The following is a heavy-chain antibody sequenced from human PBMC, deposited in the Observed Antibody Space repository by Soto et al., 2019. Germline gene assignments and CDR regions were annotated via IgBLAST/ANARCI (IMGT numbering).Heavy chain of an antibody. D-gene: IGHD1-1*01. J-gene: IGHJ4*02. CDR3: ARGSGIVALPGELEDVNYDY. CDR2: INESGGT. V-gene: IGHV4-34*01. Sequence: QVQLQQWGAGLVKPSETLSLSCAVYGQSFSGHSWAWIRQPPGEGLEWIGEINESGGTDYNPSLKSQVTTSTDTSKNQFSLKLSSVSAADTAAYFCARGSGIVALPGELEDVNYDYWGQGTLVNVSS. CDR1: GQSFSGHS.